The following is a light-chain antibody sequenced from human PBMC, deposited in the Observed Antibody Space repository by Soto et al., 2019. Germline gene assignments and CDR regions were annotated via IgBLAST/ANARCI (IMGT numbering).Light chain of an antibody. CDR1: QSLLHSDGKTY. CDR2: EVS. J-gene: IGKJ1*01. CDR3: MQAIDIPWT. V-gene: IGKV2-29*01. Sequence: ILMTQTPLSLSIIPGQTASISCKSSQSLLHSDGKTYFYWYVQKAGQAPQPLIYEVSNRFSGVPERFSGIGSRKDFTLKISRVEADDVGIYYCMQAIDIPWTFGQGTNVESK.